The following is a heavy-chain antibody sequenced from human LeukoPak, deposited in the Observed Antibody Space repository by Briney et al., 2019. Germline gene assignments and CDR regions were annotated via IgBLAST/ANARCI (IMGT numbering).Heavy chain of an antibody. CDR1: GYSFTSYW. J-gene: IGHJ6*03. CDR3: ARHKRAQNYESRGSCTNGLCPLDYYYYYYYMDV. V-gene: IGHV5-51*01. Sequence: ESLKISCKGSGYSFTSYWIGWVRQMPGKGPEWMGIVYPGDSDTRYSPSFLGKVSISADKSITTAYLQWSSLEASDTAVYYCARHKRAQNYESRGSCTNGLCPLDYYYYYYYMDVWGKGTTVTVSS. CDR2: VYPGDSDT. D-gene: IGHD2-8*01.